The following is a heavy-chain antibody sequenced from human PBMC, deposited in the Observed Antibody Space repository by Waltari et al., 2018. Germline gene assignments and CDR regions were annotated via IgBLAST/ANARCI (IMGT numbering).Heavy chain of an antibody. Sequence: QVQLVQSGGEVKKPGASVKVSCKASGYTFTNYGFIWVRQAPGQGLEWMGWVSAYNGNTDYAQKRQGRVTMTTETSTGTAYLELRSLTSDYTAVYYCARGPLGSKWYRSDYWGQGTLVTVSS. CDR2: VSAYNGNT. CDR3: ARGPLGSKWYRSDY. CDR1: GYTFTNYG. J-gene: IGHJ4*02. V-gene: IGHV1-18*01. D-gene: IGHD6-13*01.